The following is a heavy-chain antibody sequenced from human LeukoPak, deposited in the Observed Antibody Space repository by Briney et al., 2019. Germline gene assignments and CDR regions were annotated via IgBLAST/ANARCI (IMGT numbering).Heavy chain of an antibody. CDR3: ARGYLFYYMDV. J-gene: IGHJ6*03. Sequence: GGSLRLSCAASGFTFSNYAMSWVRQAPGKGLEWVSAISGSGGNTYYADSVKGRFTISRDNSKNTLFLQMNSLRAEDTAVYYCARGYLFYYMDVWGKGTTVTVSS. CDR2: ISGSGGNT. CDR1: GFTFSNYA. V-gene: IGHV3-23*01. D-gene: IGHD2-2*02.